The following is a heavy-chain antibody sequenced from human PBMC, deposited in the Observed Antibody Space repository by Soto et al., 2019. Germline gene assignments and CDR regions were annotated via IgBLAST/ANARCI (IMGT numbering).Heavy chain of an antibody. CDR3: AKTRVWSGYLIEGGDTDY. CDR1: GFTFSSYA. D-gene: IGHD3-3*01. V-gene: IGHV3-23*01. Sequence: EVQLLESGGGLVQPGGSLRLSCAASGFTFSSYAMSWVRQAPGKGLEWVSAISGSGGSTYYADSVKGRFTISRDNSKKTLYLQKKSLRAEDTAVYYCAKTRVWSGYLIEGGDTDYWGQGTLVTVSS. J-gene: IGHJ4*02. CDR2: ISGSGGST.